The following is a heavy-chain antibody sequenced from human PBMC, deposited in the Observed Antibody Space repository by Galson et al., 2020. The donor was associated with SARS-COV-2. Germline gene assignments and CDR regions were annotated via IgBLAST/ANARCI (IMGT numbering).Heavy chain of an antibody. J-gene: IGHJ4*02. CDR3: AKDLQLFDILTGYDY. CDR1: GFTFSSYA. V-gene: IGHV3-23*01. D-gene: IGHD3-9*01. Sequence: GGSLRLSCAASGFTFSSYAMSWVRQAPGKGLEWVSAISGSGGSTYYADSVKGRFTISRDNSKNTLYLQMNSLRAEDTAVYYCAKDLQLFDILTGYDYWGQGTLVTVSS. CDR2: ISGSGGST.